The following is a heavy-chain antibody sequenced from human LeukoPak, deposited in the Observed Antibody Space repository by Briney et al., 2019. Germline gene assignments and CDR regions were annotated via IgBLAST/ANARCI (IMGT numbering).Heavy chain of an antibody. CDR3: AKGGGYEAQYYYYYLDV. V-gene: IGHV3-30*02. Sequence: GGSLRLSCAASGFAFSSYGMHWVRQAPGKGLEWVAFIRYDGSNKYYADSVKGRFTISRDNSKNTLYLQMKSLRAEDTAVYYCAKGGGYEAQYYYYYLDVWGKGTTVTISS. CDR2: IRYDGSNK. D-gene: IGHD5-12*01. J-gene: IGHJ6*03. CDR1: GFAFSSYG.